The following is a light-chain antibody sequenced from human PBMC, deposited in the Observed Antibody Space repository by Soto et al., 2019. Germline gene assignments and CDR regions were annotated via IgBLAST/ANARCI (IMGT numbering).Light chain of an antibody. J-gene: IGKJ1*01. Sequence: DIQMTQSPSSLSASVGDRVTIACRASQTISYYVNWYQQKPGKAPKLLIYAASSLQSGVPSRFSGSGSGTDFTLTISSLQPEDFATYYCQQSYSTPRTFGQGTKVDI. CDR3: QQSYSTPRT. CDR2: AAS. V-gene: IGKV1-39*01. CDR1: QTISYY.